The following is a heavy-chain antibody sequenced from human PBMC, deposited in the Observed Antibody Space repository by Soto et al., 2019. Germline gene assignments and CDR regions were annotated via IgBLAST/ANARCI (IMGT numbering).Heavy chain of an antibody. D-gene: IGHD3-3*01. V-gene: IGHV3-23*01. CDR1: GFTFSSYA. CDR3: AKGLRFLAWSLADFDY. J-gene: IGHJ4*02. Sequence: EVQLLEDGGVFVKPGGSLGLSCAASGFTFSSYAISCVRQAPGKWLGWVSAISGSGGSTYYADSVKGRFTISRDNTKNKLYLKMNSLSAEDTAVYYCAKGLRFLAWSLADFDYLGQGTMVTVSS. CDR2: ISGSGGST.